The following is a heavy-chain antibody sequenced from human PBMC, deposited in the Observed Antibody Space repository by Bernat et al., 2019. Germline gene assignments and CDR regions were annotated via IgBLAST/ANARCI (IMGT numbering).Heavy chain of an antibody. CDR3: ASRSTTWGEDY. Sequence: QVQLVESGGGVVQSGRSLRLSCAASGFTFSNYGMHWVRQAPGKGLEWVALIWHDGSDKYYADSVKGRVTISRDNSKNTVFLQMNSLRAEETAVYFCASRSTTWGEDYWGQGTLVTVSS. D-gene: IGHD2/OR15-2a*01. V-gene: IGHV3-33*01. J-gene: IGHJ4*02. CDR2: IWHDGSDK. CDR1: GFTFSNYG.